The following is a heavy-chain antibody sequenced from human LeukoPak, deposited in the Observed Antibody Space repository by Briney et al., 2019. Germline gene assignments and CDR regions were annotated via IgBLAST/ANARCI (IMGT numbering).Heavy chain of an antibody. CDR1: GYSFSNFH. J-gene: IGHJ1*01. Sequence: ASVKVSCKASGYSFSNFHINWVRQAPGQGLEWMGWISGYNGNTDYAQKFQGRVSMTTDTSTSTAYMELGTLRSDDTAVYYCATSGIWTPEYFQHWGQGTLVTVSS. CDR2: ISGYNGNT. CDR3: ATSGIWTPEYFQH. D-gene: IGHD1-26*01. V-gene: IGHV1-18*01.